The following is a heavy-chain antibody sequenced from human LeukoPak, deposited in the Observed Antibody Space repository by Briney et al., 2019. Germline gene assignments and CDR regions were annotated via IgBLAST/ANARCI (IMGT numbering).Heavy chain of an antibody. CDR2: IGTAGDT. CDR1: GFTFSSYD. Sequence: GGSLRLSCATSGFTFSSYDMHWVRQATGKGLEWVSAIGTAGDTYYPGSVKGRFTISRENAKNSLYLQMNSLRAGDTAVYYCARVQGLDFRWYFDLWGRGTLVTVSS. J-gene: IGHJ2*01. V-gene: IGHV3-13*01. CDR3: ARVQGLDFRWYFDL.